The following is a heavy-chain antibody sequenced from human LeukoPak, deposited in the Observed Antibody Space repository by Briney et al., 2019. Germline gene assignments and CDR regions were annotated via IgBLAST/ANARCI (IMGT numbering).Heavy chain of an antibody. V-gene: IGHV4-34*01. D-gene: IGHD2-15*01. CDR2: INHSGST. J-gene: IGHJ6*02. CDR3: ARGRGYCSGGSCPYYYYGMDV. CDR1: GGSFSGYY. Sequence: SETLSLTCAVYGGSFSGYYWSWIRQPPGKGLEWIGEINHSGSTNYNPSLKSRVTVSVDTSKNQFSLKLSSVTAADTAVYYCARGRGYCSGGSCPYYYYGMDVWGQGTTVTVSS.